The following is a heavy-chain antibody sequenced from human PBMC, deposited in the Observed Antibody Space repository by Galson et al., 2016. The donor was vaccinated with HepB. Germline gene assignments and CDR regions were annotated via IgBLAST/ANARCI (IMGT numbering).Heavy chain of an antibody. CDR2: VYKTGST. D-gene: IGHD2-21*02. CDR3: ARGVTGTPYFDF. CDR1: GGSISSYF. J-gene: IGHJ4*02. V-gene: IGHV4-59*01. Sequence: ETLSLTCSVSGGSISSYFWSWIRQPPGKGLEWIGYVYKTGSTNYSPSLRGRVTTSVDTSKNQFSLNLISVTAADTAVYYCARGVTGTPYFDFWGPGALVSVSS.